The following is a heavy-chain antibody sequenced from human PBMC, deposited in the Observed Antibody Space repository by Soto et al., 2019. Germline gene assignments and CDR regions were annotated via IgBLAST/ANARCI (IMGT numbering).Heavy chain of an antibody. CDR3: VRKGGYDILTGYTYYYYYGMDV. J-gene: IGHJ6*02. CDR1: GYTFTSYG. CDR2: ISAYNGNT. Sequence: QVQLVQSGAEVKKPGASVKVSCKASGYTFTSYGISWVRQAPGQGLEWMGWISAYNGNTNYAQKLQGRVTMTTDTSTSTAYMELRSLRSDDTAVYYCVRKGGYDILTGYTYYYYYGMDVWGQGTTVTVSS. V-gene: IGHV1-18*04. D-gene: IGHD3-9*01.